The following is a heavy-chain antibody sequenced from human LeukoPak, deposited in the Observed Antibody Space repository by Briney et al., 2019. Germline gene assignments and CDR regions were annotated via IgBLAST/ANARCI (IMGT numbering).Heavy chain of an antibody. V-gene: IGHV3-74*01. CDR1: GFTFSNYC. J-gene: IGHJ5*02. CDR2: ICSDDSSK. CDR3: ARSDWFDP. Sequence: PGGSLRRSCAGSGFTFSNYCMHWVRQAPGKGLVWVSRICSDDSSKTYADSVKGRFTISRDNAKNTLYLQMNSLRAEDTAVYYCARSDWFDPWGQGTLVTVSS.